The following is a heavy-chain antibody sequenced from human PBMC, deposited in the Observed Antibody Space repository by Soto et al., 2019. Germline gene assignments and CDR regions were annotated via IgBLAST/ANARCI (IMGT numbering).Heavy chain of an antibody. V-gene: IGHV4-34*01. CDR2: VSHSGTA. Sequence: QVRLQQWGAGLLKPSETLSLTCAVYGASFTGYYWTWLRQSPGKGLEWIGEVSHSGTAKYNPSLKSRVTISLDTSKNQFSLQPTSVPAAETAVYYCTRDGGTAIWYFDIWGRGTSVSVSS. D-gene: IGHD2-15*01. CDR3: TRDGGTAIWYFDI. CDR1: GASFTGYY. J-gene: IGHJ2*01.